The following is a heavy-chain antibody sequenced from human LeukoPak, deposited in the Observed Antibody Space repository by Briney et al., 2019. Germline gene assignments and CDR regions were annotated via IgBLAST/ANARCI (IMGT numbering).Heavy chain of an antibody. J-gene: IGHJ4*02. Sequence: SETLSLTCTVSGGSISSSSYYWGWIRQPPGKGPEWIGSIYYSGSTYYNPSLKSRVTISVDTSKNQFSLKLSSVTAADTAVYYCARHSLDVLRYFDWLSPFDYWGQGTLVTVSS. CDR2: IYYSGST. CDR3: ARHSLDVLRYFDWLSPFDY. CDR1: GGSISSSSYY. D-gene: IGHD3-9*01. V-gene: IGHV4-39*01.